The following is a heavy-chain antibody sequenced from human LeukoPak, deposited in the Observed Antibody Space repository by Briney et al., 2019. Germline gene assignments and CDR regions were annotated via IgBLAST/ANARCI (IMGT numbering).Heavy chain of an antibody. CDR2: VYFTGNT. Sequence: SETLSLTCTVSGTSISGDYWSWIRQPPGKGLEWIGYVYFTGNTNYNPSLKSRVTISMDTSKNQISLTVTSVTAADTAVYYCARRGTGLGRSAFDYWGQGTLVTVSS. CDR1: GTSISGDY. J-gene: IGHJ4*02. CDR3: ARRGTGLGRSAFDY. V-gene: IGHV4-59*08. D-gene: IGHD1-1*01.